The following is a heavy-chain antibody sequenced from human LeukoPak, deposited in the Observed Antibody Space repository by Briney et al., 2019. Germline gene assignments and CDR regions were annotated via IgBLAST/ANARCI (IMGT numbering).Heavy chain of an antibody. CDR2: INWNGGST. V-gene: IGHV3-20*04. Sequence: GGSLRLSCAASGFTFDDYGMSWVRQAPGKGLEWVSGINWNGGSTGYADSVKGRFTISRDNAKNSLYLRMNSLRAEDTALYYCARDSGYSYGIHYYYMDVWGKGTTVTVSS. CDR3: ARDSGYSYGIHYYYMDV. J-gene: IGHJ6*03. CDR1: GFTFDDYG. D-gene: IGHD5-18*01.